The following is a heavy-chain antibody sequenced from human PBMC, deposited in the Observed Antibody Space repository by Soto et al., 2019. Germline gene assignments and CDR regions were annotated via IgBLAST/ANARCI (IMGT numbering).Heavy chain of an antibody. J-gene: IGHJ4*02. Sequence: PGGSLRLSCAASGFTFSSYWMHWVRPAPGKGLVWVSRINSDGSSTSYADSVKGRFTISRDNAKNTLYLQMNSLRAEDTAVYYCAVAVAGPTAIGYWGQGTLVTVSS. CDR2: INSDGSST. CDR3: AVAVAGPTAIGY. CDR1: GFTFSSYW. D-gene: IGHD6-19*01. V-gene: IGHV3-74*01.